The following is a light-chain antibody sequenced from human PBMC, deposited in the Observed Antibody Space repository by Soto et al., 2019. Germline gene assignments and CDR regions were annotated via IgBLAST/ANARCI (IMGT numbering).Light chain of an antibody. J-gene: IGLJ3*02. CDR1: SSDIGGYNY. CDR3: SSYTSGSTLWV. CDR2: EVS. V-gene: IGLV2-14*01. Sequence: QSVLTQPASVSGSPGQSITISCTGTSSDIGGYNYVSWYRHHPGKAPKLMIFEVSNRPSGVSNRFSGSKSDNTASLTISGLLAEDEADYYCSSYTSGSTLWVFGGGTKLTVL.